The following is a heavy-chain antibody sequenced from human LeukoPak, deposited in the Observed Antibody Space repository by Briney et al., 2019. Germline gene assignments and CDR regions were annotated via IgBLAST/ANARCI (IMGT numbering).Heavy chain of an antibody. J-gene: IGHJ3*01. CDR2: INPNSGGT. CDR3: ARAYSSTWYDAFDV. D-gene: IGHD6-13*01. Sequence: GASVKVSCKASGYTFTGYYIHWVRQAPGQGLEWMGCINPNSGGTNYAQKFQGRVTMTRDTSITTSYMEVNRLTFDDTAVYFCARAYSSTWYDAFDVWGQGTMVTVSS. V-gene: IGHV1-2*02. CDR1: GYTFTGYY.